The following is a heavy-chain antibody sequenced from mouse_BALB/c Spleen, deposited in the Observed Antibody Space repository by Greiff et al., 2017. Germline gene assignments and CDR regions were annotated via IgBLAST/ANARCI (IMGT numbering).Heavy chain of an antibody. CDR1: GFTFSSYG. J-gene: IGHJ2*01. V-gene: IGHV5-6*01. Sequence: EVQGVESGGGLVQPGGSLKLSCAASGFTFSSYGMSWVRQTPDKRLEWVATISSGGSYTYYPDSVKGRFTISRDNAKNTLYLQMSSLKSEDTAMYYCAQNHFDYWGQGTTLTVSS. CDR2: ISSGGSYT. CDR3: AQNHFDY.